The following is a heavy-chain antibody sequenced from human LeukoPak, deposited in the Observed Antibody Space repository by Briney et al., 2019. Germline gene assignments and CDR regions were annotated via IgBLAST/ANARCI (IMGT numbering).Heavy chain of an antibody. CDR2: IKQDRSEK. CDR1: GFTFTNYW. CDR3: AKGGGVRLLYYYYKDI. J-gene: IGHJ6*03. D-gene: IGHD3-16*01. V-gene: IGHV3-7*03. Sequence: PGGSLRLSCAASGFTFTNYWMSWVRQAPGKGLELVANIKQDRSEKFYVDSVKGRFTISRDNAQNSLYLQVNSLRAEDVAFYYCAKGGGVRLLYYYYKDIWGKGTTVTVSS.